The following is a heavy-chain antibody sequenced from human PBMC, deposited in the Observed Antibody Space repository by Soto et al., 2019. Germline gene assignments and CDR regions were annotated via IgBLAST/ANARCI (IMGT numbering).Heavy chain of an antibody. CDR2: IKQDGSEK. V-gene: IGHV3-7*01. CDR3: ARGMCCSVTSRGRFDP. D-gene: IGHD2-15*01. Sequence: PGGSLSLSCAASGFTFSTYWMSWVRQAPGKGLEWVANIKQDGSEKYYLDSVKGRFTISRDNAKNSLYLQMNRLRAEDTAVYYCARGMCCSVTSRGRFDPWGQGTLVNVS. J-gene: IGHJ5*02. CDR1: GFTFSTYW.